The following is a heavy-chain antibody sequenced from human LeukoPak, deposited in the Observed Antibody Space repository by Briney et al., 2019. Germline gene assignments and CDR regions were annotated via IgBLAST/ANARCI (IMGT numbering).Heavy chain of an antibody. CDR1: GFTFSSYT. CDR2: ITGSSTYI. J-gene: IGHJ4*02. V-gene: IGHV3-21*01. Sequence: PGGSLRLSCAVSGFTFSSYTMNWVRQAPGKGLEWVSSITGSSTYIYYADSVKGRFTISRDNAKNSLYLQMNSLRAEDTAVYYCARDEYYDFWSGYFVDYWGQGTLVTVSS. CDR3: ARDEYYDFWSGYFVDY. D-gene: IGHD3-3*01.